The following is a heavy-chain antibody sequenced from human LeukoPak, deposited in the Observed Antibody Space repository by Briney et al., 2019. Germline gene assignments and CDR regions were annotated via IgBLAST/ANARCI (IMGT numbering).Heavy chain of an antibody. V-gene: IGHV4-61*02. Sequence: SETLSLTCTVSGGSISSGSYYWSWIRQPAGKGLEWIGRIYTSGSTNYNPSLKSRVTISVDTSKNQFSLKLSSVTAADTAVYYCARGGDFWSGYFYWGQGTLVTVSS. J-gene: IGHJ4*02. D-gene: IGHD3-3*01. CDR2: IYTSGST. CDR3: ARGGDFWSGYFY. CDR1: GGSISSGSYY.